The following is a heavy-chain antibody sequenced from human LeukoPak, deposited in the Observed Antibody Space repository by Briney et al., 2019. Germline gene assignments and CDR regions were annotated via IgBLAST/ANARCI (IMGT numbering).Heavy chain of an antibody. Sequence: SETLSLTCTVSGGSLSSYYWSWIRQPPGKGLEWIGYIYYSGSTNYNPSLKSRVTISVDTSKNQFSLKLSSVTAADTAVYYCASRYYDSSGYSNTEYFQHWGQGTLVTVSS. CDR1: GGSLSSYY. CDR3: ASRYYDSSGYSNTEYFQH. D-gene: IGHD3-22*01. CDR2: IYYSGST. V-gene: IGHV4-59*01. J-gene: IGHJ1*01.